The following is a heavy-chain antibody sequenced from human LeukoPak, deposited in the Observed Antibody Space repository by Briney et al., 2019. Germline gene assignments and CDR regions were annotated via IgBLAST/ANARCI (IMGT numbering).Heavy chain of an antibody. J-gene: IGHJ5*02. CDR3: ARALGDLKAAASKWFDP. CDR2: IYYSGST. CDR1: GGSISSYY. V-gene: IGHV4-59*12. Sequence: SETLSLTCTVSGGSISSYYWSWIRQPPGKGLEWIGYIYYSGSTNYNPSLKSRVTISVDTSKNQFSLKLSSVTAADTAVYYCARALGDLKAAASKWFDPWGQGTLVTVSS. D-gene: IGHD6-13*01.